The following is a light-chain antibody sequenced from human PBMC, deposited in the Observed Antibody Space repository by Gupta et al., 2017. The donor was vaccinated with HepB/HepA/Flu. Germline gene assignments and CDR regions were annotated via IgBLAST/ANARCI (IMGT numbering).Light chain of an antibody. J-gene: IGKJ5*01. CDR1: QDISTW. CDR2: GAS. V-gene: IGKV1D-12*01. CDR3: QQASNFPIA. Sequence: DIQMTQSPFSVSASVRDRVTITCRASQDISTWLAWYQQKPGKAPKLLIYGASSLQSGVPSRFSGSGSGTDFTFTISSLQPEDFATYYCQQASNFPIAFGQGTRLEIK.